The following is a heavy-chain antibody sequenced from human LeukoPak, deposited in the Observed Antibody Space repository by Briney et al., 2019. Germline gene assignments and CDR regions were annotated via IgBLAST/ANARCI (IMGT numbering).Heavy chain of an antibody. D-gene: IGHD4-23*01. V-gene: IGHV3-66*01. J-gene: IGHJ4*02. Sequence: GGSLRLSWAASGFTVSSNYMSWVRQAPGKGLEWVSVIYSGGSTYYADSVKGRFTISRDNSKNTLYLQMNSLRAEDTAVYYCVTPELDYWGQGTLVTVSS. CDR3: VTPELDY. CDR2: IYSGGST. CDR1: GFTVSSNY.